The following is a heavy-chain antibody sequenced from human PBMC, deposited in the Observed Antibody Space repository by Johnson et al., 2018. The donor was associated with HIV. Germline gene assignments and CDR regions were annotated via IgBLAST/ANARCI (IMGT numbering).Heavy chain of an antibody. Sequence: QLVESGGGLVQPGRSLRLSCAASGFTFDDYAMHWVRQAPGKGLEWVSGISWNSGRTSYADSVKGRFTIARDNAKNTLYLQMQSLRAEDTAVYYCARTSCSGARCLGYDPFDVWGQGTMVTVSS. D-gene: IGHD2-15*01. V-gene: IGHV3-9*01. CDR3: ARTSCSGARCLGYDPFDV. CDR2: ISWNSGRT. CDR1: GFTFDDYA. J-gene: IGHJ3*01.